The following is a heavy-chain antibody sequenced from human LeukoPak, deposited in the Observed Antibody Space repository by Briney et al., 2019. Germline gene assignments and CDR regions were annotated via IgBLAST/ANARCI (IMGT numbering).Heavy chain of an antibody. D-gene: IGHD2-2*01. CDR2: INHSGST. CDR1: GGSFSGYY. J-gene: IGHJ5*02. CDR3: ARTHCSSTSCYSWFDP. Sequence: KPSETLSLTCDVYGGSFSGYYWSWIRHPPGKGLEWIGEINHSGSTNYNPSLKSRVTISVDTSKNQFSLKLSSVTAADTAVYYCARTHCSSTSCYSWFDPWGQGTLVTVSS. V-gene: IGHV4-34*01.